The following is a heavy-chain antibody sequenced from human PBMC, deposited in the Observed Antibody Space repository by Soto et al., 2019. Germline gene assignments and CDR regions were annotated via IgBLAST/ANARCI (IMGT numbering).Heavy chain of an antibody. Sequence: PGGSLRLSCAASGFTFSSYAMHWVRQAPGKGLEWVAVISYDGSNKYYADSVKGRFTISRDNSKNTLYLQMNSLRAEDTAVYYCARAVRYSSGWLYYYYYGMDVWGQGTTVTVSS. CDR1: GFTFSSYA. J-gene: IGHJ6*02. V-gene: IGHV3-30-3*01. CDR3: ARAVRYSSGWLYYYYYGMDV. CDR2: ISYDGSNK. D-gene: IGHD6-19*01.